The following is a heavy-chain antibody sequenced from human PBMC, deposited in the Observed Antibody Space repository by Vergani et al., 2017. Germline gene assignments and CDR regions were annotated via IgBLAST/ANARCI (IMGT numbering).Heavy chain of an antibody. CDR2: IYTSGST. V-gene: IGHV4-61*02. J-gene: IGHJ2*01. CDR3: ERGYYDFWSGPTPYWYFDL. D-gene: IGHD3-3*01. CDR1: GGSISSGSYY. Sequence: QVQLQESGPGLVKPSQTLSLTCTVSGGSISSGSYYWSWIRQPAGKGLEWIGRIYTSGSTNYNPSLKSRVTISVDTSKNQFSLKLSSVTAADTAVYYCERGYYDFWSGPTPYWYFDLWGRGTLVTVSS.